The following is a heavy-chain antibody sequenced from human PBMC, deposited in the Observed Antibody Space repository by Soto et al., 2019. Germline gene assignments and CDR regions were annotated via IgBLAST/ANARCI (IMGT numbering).Heavy chain of an antibody. V-gene: IGHV4-30-4*01. CDR2: IYYSGST. Sequence: QVQLQESGPGLVKPSQTLSLTCTVSGGSISSSDYYWSWIRQPPGKGLEWIGYIYYSGSTYYNPSLKSRVTISVDTSKNQFSLKLSSVTAADTAVYYCAREVLQSIVGASPDYWGQGTLVTVSS. J-gene: IGHJ4*02. CDR1: GGSISSSDYY. D-gene: IGHD1-26*01. CDR3: AREVLQSIVGASPDY.